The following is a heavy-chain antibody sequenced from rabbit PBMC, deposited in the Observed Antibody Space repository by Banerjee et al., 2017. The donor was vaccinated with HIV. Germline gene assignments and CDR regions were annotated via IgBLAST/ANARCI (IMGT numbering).Heavy chain of an antibody. CDR2: INTGSGST. CDR1: GFSFSNKYV. Sequence: QEQLEESGGDLVKPEGSLTLTCTASGFSFSNKYVMCWVRQAPGKGLEWIACINTGSGSTWYASWAKGRFTISRTSSTTVTLQMTSLTAADTATYFCVRTTSGGCMHNLWGQGTLVTVS. D-gene: IGHD1-1*01. J-gene: IGHJ4*01. CDR3: VRTTSGGCMHNL. V-gene: IGHV1S45*01.